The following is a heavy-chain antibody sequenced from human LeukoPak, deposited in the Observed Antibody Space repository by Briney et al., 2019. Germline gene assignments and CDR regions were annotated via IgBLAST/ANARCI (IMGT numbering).Heavy chain of an antibody. J-gene: IGHJ3*02. V-gene: IGHV1-2*06. CDR3: ARGPTVVTLGAFDI. Sequence: GASVKVSCKASGYTFTAHFIHWVRQAPGQGLEWMGQINSNNGGEKYAPKFQGRVTVLRDTSINLDLTSLTSDDTAVYYCARGPTVVTLGAFDIWGQGTMVTVSS. CDR2: INSNNGGE. CDR1: GYTFTAHF. D-gene: IGHD4-23*01.